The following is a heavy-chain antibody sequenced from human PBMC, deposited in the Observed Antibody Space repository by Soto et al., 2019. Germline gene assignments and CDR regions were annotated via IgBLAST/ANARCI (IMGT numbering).Heavy chain of an antibody. CDR2: INAGNGDA. J-gene: IGHJ5*02. D-gene: IGHD3-22*01. CDR3: TRLSTNRAKVLVVLIATREGFDP. Sequence: KASGYTFSSYTLHWVRQAPGQRLEWMGWINAGNGDAKYSQKFQGRVTITRDTSANSAYMELSNLRSEDTAIYYCTRLSTNRAKVLVVLIATREGFDPWGQGTLVTVSS. V-gene: IGHV1-3*01. CDR1: GYTFSSYT.